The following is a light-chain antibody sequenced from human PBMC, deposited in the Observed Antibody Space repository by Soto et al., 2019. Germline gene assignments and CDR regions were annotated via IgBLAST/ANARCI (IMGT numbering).Light chain of an antibody. CDR2: GAS. CDR1: RSVSSN. CDR3: QQYNNWPPT. V-gene: IGKV3-15*01. Sequence: EILMTQSPATLSVSPGERATLSCRASRSVSSNLAWYQQKPGQAPRLLIYGASTRATGIPARFSGSGSGTEFTLTISSLQSEDFAVYYCQQYNNWPPTFGQGTKVDIK. J-gene: IGKJ1*01.